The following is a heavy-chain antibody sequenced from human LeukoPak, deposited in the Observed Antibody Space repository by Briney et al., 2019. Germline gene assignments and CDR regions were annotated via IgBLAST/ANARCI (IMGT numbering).Heavy chain of an antibody. J-gene: IGHJ5*02. Sequence: ASVKVSCKASGYTFTSYAMHWVRQAPGQGLEWMGWIGAYNGNTNYAQKLQGRVTMTTDTSTSTAYMELRSLRSDDTAVYYCARTEDYYDSSGSPGGPWGQGTLVAVSS. CDR1: GYTFTSYA. CDR2: IGAYNGNT. V-gene: IGHV1-18*01. D-gene: IGHD3-22*01. CDR3: ARTEDYYDSSGSPGGP.